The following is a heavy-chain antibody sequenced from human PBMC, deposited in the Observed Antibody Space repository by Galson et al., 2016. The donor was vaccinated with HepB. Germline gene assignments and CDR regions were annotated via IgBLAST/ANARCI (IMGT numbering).Heavy chain of an antibody. Sequence: SGAEVKKPGESLKISCKTSGYTFTKYWIAWVRQMPGKGLEWMGIIYPGGSETRYSPSLQGQVTISADKSLNTAYLQWSSLKSSDTAIYYCARRSVPSNSDASGYYYSFAYWGQGTLVTVS. CDR3: ARRSVPSNSDASGYYYSFAY. D-gene: IGHD3-22*01. CDR2: IYPGGSET. CDR1: GYTFTKYW. V-gene: IGHV5-51*01. J-gene: IGHJ4*02.